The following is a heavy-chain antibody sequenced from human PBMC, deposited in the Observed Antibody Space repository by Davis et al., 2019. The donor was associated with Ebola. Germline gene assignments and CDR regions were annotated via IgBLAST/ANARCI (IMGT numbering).Heavy chain of an antibody. CDR3: ARGRRYSYGPPRY. CDR2: IYFIGST. Sequence: MPSETLSLTCTVSGGSISSYYWGWIRQPPGKGLEWIGYIYFIGSTKYNPSLKSRVTMSVDTSKNQFSLKLSSVTAADTAVYYCARGRRYSYGPPRYWGQGTLVTVSS. J-gene: IGHJ4*02. V-gene: IGHV4-59*12. D-gene: IGHD5-18*01. CDR1: GGSISSYY.